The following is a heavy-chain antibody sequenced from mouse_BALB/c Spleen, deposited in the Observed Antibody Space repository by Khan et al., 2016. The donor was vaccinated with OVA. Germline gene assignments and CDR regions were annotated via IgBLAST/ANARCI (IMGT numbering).Heavy chain of an antibody. CDR1: GYTFTSYW. CDR3: ARSNYYGSGLYAMDY. J-gene: IGHJ4*01. CDR2: IAPGSDSS. D-gene: IGHD1-1*01. Sequence: DLVKPGASVKLSCKASGYTFTSYWINWTKQRPGQGLEWIGQIAPGSDSSYYSEMFKGKATLTVDTSSSTASIQLSSLSSEDSAVYFCARSNYYGSGLYAMDYWGQGTSVTVSS. V-gene: IGHV1S41*01.